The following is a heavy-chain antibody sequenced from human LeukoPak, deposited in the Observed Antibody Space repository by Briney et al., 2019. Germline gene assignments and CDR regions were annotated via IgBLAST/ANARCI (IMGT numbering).Heavy chain of an antibody. D-gene: IGHD6-19*01. CDR2: IKSKTDGGTT. CDR1: GFTSRNAW. J-gene: IGHJ6*04. Sequence: GGSLRLSCEASGFTSRNAWISWVRQAPGKGLDWVGGIKSKTDGGTTDYAAPVKGRFTISRDDLKNTLYLQMNSLKTEDTAVYYCTTDGAVAGEDVWGKGTTVTVSS. CDR3: TTDGAVAGEDV. V-gene: IGHV3-15*01.